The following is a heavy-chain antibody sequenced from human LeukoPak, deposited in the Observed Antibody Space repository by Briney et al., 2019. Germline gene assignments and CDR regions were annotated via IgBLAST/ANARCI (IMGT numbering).Heavy chain of an antibody. Sequence: PGGSLRLSCAASGFTFSSYWMSWVRQAPGKGLEWVANIKQDGSEKYYVDSVKGRFTISRDNAKNSLYLQMNSLRAEDTAVCYCARVRTSNNWNYPFDYWGQGTLVTVSS. CDR2: IKQDGSEK. CDR3: ARVRTSNNWNYPFDY. CDR1: GFTFSSYW. V-gene: IGHV3-7*01. J-gene: IGHJ4*02. D-gene: IGHD1-7*01.